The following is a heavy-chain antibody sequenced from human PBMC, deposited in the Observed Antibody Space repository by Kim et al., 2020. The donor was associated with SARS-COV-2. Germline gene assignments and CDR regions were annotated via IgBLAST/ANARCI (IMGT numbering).Heavy chain of an antibody. V-gene: IGHV3-7*01. D-gene: IGHD3-22*01. CDR2: IKEDGSEK. Sequence: GGSLRLSCAASGFAVSSYSMTWVRQAPGKGLEWVANIKEDGSEKYYEDSVKGRSIISRDNAKNSLYLQMNSLRADDTAVYYCGREGYYDSTGFDFWGQGT. CDR3: GREGYYDSTGFDF. J-gene: IGHJ4*02. CDR1: GFAVSSYS.